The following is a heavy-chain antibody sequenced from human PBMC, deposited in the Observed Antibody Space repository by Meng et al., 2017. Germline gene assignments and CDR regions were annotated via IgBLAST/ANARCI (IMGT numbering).Heavy chain of an antibody. Sequence: SETLSLTCAVSGYSISSGYYWGWIRQPPGKGLEWIGSIYHSGSTYYNPSLKSRVTISVDTSKNQFSLKLSSVTAADTAVYYCARAGDGDYGVYYYYYGMDVWGQGTTVTASS. V-gene: IGHV4-38-2*01. CDR3: ARAGDGDYGVYYYYYGMDV. CDR2: IYHSGST. D-gene: IGHD4-17*01. CDR1: GYSISSGYY. J-gene: IGHJ6*02.